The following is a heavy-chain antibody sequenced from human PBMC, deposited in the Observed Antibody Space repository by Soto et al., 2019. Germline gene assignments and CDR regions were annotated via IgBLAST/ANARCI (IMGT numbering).Heavy chain of an antibody. V-gene: IGHV2-5*01. Sequence: GSGPTLVNPIQTLTLTCTFSGFSLSSIGVAVGWIRQPPGKALEWLALLYWNDDRRYSPSLKSRLTITKDTSKNQVVLTMTNMDPADTATYYCAHSASVPCCYYFDSWGQGTLVTVSS. J-gene: IGHJ4*02. CDR3: AHSASVPCCYYFDS. D-gene: IGHD1-26*01. CDR1: GFSLSSIGVA. CDR2: LYWNDDR.